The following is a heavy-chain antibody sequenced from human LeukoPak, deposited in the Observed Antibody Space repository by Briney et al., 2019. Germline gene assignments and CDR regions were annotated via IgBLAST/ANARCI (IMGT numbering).Heavy chain of an antibody. V-gene: IGHV4-34*01. J-gene: IGHJ6*03. CDR3: ARIKKGDYMDV. D-gene: IGHD3-16*01. Sequence: KTSETLSLTCAAYGGSFSGYYWGWIRQPPGKGLEWIGSIHFIGITYYNPSLKSRITISVDTSKNQSSLKLNSVIAADTAVYYCARIKKGDYMDVWGKGTTVTVSS. CDR2: IHFIGIT. CDR1: GGSFSGYY.